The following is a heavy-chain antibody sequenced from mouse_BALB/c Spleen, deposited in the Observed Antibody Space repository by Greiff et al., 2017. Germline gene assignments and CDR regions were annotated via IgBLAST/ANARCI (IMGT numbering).Heavy chain of an antibody. CDR2: IWWNDDK. CDR3: ARIGSMITTFYAMDY. J-gene: IGHJ4*01. D-gene: IGHD2-4*01. Sequence: QVTLKVSGPGILQPSQTLSLTCSFSGFSLSTSGMSVGWIRQPSGKGLEWLAHIWWNDDKYYNPALKSRLTISKDTSNNQVFLKIASVVTADTATYYGARIGSMITTFYAMDYWGQGTSVTVSS. CDR1: GFSLSTSGMS. V-gene: IGHV8-8*01.